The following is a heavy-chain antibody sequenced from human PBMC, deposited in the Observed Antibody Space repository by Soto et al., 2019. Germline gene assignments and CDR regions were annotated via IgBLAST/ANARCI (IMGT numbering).Heavy chain of an antibody. CDR1: GFTFSSYF. V-gene: IGHV3-30*18. J-gene: IGHJ2*01. CDR2: ISYDGSNK. CDR3: AKEKGTYSSSFSNSGDWYFDL. Sequence: GGSLRLSCAASGFTFSSYFMHWVRPAPGKRLKRVAVISYDGSNKYYADSVKGRFTISRDNSKNTLYLQMNSLRAEDTAVYYCAKEKGTYSSSFSNSGDWYFDLCGRGTLVTVSS. D-gene: IGHD6-6*01.